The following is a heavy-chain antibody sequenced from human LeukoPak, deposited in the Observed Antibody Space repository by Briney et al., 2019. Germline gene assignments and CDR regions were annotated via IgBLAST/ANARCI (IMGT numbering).Heavy chain of an antibody. D-gene: IGHD4-23*01. CDR2: IYHSGST. V-gene: IGHV4-38-2*01. CDR3: TRHHDYGDKIDY. Sequence: SETLSLTCAVSGYSISSGYYWGWIRQPPGKGLEWIGSIYHSGSTYYSPSLKSRLTISGDTSKSQFSLKLTFVTAADTAVYYCTRHHDYGDKIDYWGQGTLVTVSS. J-gene: IGHJ4*02. CDR1: GYSISSGYY.